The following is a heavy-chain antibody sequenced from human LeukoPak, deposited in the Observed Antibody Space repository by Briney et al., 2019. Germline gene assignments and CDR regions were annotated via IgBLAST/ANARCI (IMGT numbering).Heavy chain of an antibody. D-gene: IGHD3-22*01. Sequence: ASVKVSCKASGYTFTSYDINWVRQATGQGLEWMGWMSPNSGNTGYAQKFQGRDTMTRNTSISAAYMELSSLRFEDTAVYYCATFRSGYYNWGQGTLVTVSS. CDR2: MSPNSGNT. J-gene: IGHJ4*02. V-gene: IGHV1-8*01. CDR1: GYTFTSYD. CDR3: ATFRSGYYN.